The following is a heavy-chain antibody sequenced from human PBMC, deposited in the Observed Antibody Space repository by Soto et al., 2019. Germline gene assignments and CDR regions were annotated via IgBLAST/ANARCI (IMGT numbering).Heavy chain of an antibody. J-gene: IGHJ6*02. D-gene: IGHD6-6*01. CDR1: VGSISSSNW. CDR2: IYHSGST. Sequence: SETLSLTCSVSVGSISSSNWWSWVRQPPGKGLEWIGEIYHSGSTNYNPSLKSRVTISVDKSKNQFSLKLSSVTAADTAVYYCARQRGRSSHYYYYYGMDVCGQGTMVTASS. CDR3: ARQRGRSSHYYYYYGMDV. V-gene: IGHV4-4*02.